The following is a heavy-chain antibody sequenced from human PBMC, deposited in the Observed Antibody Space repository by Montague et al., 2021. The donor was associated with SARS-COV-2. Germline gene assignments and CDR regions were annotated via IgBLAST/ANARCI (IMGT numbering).Heavy chain of an antibody. V-gene: IGHV4-34*01. J-gene: IGHJ5*02. CDR3: ARGPRITMIVVVITDIWFDP. CDR1: GGSFSGYY. CDR2: INHSGST. D-gene: IGHD3-22*01. Sequence: SETLSLTCAVYGGSFSGYYWSWIRQPLGKGLEWIGQINHSGSTNXNPSLKSRVTISVDTSKNQFSLKLSSVTAAGTAVYYCARGPRITMIVVVITDIWFDPWGQGTLVTVSS.